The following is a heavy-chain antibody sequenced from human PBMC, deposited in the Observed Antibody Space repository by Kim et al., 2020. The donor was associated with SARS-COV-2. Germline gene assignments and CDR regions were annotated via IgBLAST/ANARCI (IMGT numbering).Heavy chain of an antibody. Sequence: SETLSLTCTVSGGSISSSSYYWGWIRQPPGKGLEWIGSIYYSGSTYYNPSLKSRVTISVDTSKNQFSLKLSSVTAADTAVYYCARDLQYYYDSSGYYQGPFDYWGQGTLVTVSS. V-gene: IGHV4-39*07. D-gene: IGHD3-22*01. CDR2: IYYSGST. J-gene: IGHJ4*02. CDR1: GGSISSSSYY. CDR3: ARDLQYYYDSSGYYQGPFDY.